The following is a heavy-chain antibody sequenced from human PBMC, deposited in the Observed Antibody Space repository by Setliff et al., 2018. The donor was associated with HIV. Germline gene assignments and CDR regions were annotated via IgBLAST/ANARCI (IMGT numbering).Heavy chain of an antibody. CDR3: AREDPPADFHFWSGRLAD. J-gene: IGHJ4*02. D-gene: IGHD3-3*02. Sequence: PGGSLRLSCSASGFTFSSYAMHWVRQAPGKGLEYVSAISSNGGSTYYADSVKGRFTISRDNSKNTLYLQMSSLRAEDTAVYYCAREDPPADFHFWSGRLADWGQGSLVTVSS. V-gene: IGHV3-64D*09. CDR2: ISSNGGST. CDR1: GFTFSSYA.